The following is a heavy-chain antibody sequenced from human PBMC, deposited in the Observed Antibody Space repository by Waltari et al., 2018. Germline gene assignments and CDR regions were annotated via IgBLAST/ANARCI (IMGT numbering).Heavy chain of an antibody. CDR3: ARLAPRTYRSPVPGRHYYYGMDV. J-gene: IGHJ6*02. D-gene: IGHD3-10*01. CDR1: GFRFSNYW. V-gene: IGHV3-74*03. CDR2: ISNDERTL. Sequence: EEQLLESGGGLVQPGDSLRLSCAASGFRFSNYWMNWVRQAPGKGLVCVARISNDERTLTYADSVKGRFTISRDNAKNTVYLQMKRLRADDTAVYYCARLAPRTYRSPVPGRHYYYGMDVWGQGTTVTVSS.